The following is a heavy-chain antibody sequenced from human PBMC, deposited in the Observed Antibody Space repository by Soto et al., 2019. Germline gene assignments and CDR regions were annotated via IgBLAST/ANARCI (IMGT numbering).Heavy chain of an antibody. V-gene: IGHV3-21*01. Sequence: SLSLSCAASGFTFSSYSMNWVRQAPGKGLEWVSSISSSSSYIYYADSVKGRFTISRDNAKNSLYLQMNSLRAEDTAVYYCARDRNYYDSSGYHGYWGQGTLVTVSS. CDR3: ARDRNYYDSSGYHGY. J-gene: IGHJ4*02. CDR1: GFTFSSYS. D-gene: IGHD3-22*01. CDR2: ISSSSSYI.